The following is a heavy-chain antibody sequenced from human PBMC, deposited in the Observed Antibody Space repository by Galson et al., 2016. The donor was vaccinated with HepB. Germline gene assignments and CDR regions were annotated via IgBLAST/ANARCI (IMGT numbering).Heavy chain of an antibody. CDR3: TTWLSHHFDY. D-gene: IGHD2/OR15-2a*01. J-gene: IGHJ4*02. CDR2: IDGPTPNT. V-gene: IGHV3-23*01. Sequence: SLRPSCAASGFTFRNYALSWVRRAPGKGLEWVAHIDGPTPNTHYADSVRGRFSIYRANSRDTLYLQMDSLTAEDSAIYYCTTWLSHHFDYWGQGTRVTVSS. CDR1: GFTFRNYA.